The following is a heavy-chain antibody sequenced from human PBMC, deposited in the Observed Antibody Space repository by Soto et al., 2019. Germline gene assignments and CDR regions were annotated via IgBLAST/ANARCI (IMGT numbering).Heavy chain of an antibody. D-gene: IGHD2-2*01. CDR2: TYDGEST. CDR1: GGSVSRGPYY. V-gene: IGHV4-39*01. Sequence: PSETLSLTCTVSGGSVSRGPYYWGWIRQPPGKGLEWIATTYDGESTYFNPSLRSRVTISVDTSKSQFSLKLKSVTAADTAVYYCARHLRTSVGVPGSLDLWGQGTLVTVSS. J-gene: IGHJ5*02. CDR3: ARHLRTSVGVPGSLDL.